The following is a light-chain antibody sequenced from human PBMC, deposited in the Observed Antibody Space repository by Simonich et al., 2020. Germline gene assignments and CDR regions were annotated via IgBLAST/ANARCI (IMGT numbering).Light chain of an antibody. CDR3: SSYTSSSTLV. J-gene: IGLJ2*01. CDR2: DAS. V-gene: IGLV2-14*03. CDR1: SSDVGGYNY. Sequence: QSALTQPASVSGSPGQSITISCTGTSSDVGGYNYVSWYQQHPAKAPKLMIYDASNRPSGVSNRFAGYKSGNTASLTISGLQAEDEADYYCSSYTSSSTLVFGGGTKLTVL.